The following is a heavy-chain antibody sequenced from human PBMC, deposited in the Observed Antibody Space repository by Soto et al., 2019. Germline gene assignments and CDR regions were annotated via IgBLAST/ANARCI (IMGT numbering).Heavy chain of an antibody. Sequence: ASVKVSCKASGGTFSSYAISWVRQAPGQGLEWMGGIIPIFGTANYAQKFQGRVTITADESTSTAYMELSSLRSEDTAVYYCASRLGYDSSGYYHPAYYFDYWGQGTLVTVSS. CDR2: IIPIFGTA. V-gene: IGHV1-69*13. J-gene: IGHJ4*02. CDR3: ASRLGYDSSGYYHPAYYFDY. CDR1: GGTFSSYA. D-gene: IGHD3-22*01.